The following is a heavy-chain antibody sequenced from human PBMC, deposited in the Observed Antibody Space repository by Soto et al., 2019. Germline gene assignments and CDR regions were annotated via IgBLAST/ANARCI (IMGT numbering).Heavy chain of an antibody. CDR2: IYHSGST. V-gene: IGHV4-4*02. CDR1: GGSISTDNW. D-gene: IGHD5-12*01. J-gene: IGHJ4*02. CDR3: ARGGRWLFDY. Sequence: QVQLEESGPGLVKPSGTLSLTCAVSGGSISTDNWWSWVRQPPGKGLEWVGEIYHSGSTNYNPSLKSRLTISMDKSKDQFSLDVRTVTAADTAVYYCARGGRWLFDYWGQGTLVTVSS.